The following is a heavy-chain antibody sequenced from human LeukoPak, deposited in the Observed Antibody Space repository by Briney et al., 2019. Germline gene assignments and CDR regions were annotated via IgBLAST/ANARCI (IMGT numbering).Heavy chain of an antibody. J-gene: IGHJ6*03. CDR2: IKQDGSEK. V-gene: IGHV3-7*01. CDR1: GFTFSSYW. Sequence: PGGSLRLSCAASGFTFSSYWMSWVRQAPGKGLEWVANIKQDGSEKYYVDSVKGRFTISRDNAKNSLYLQMNSLRAEDTAVYYCARRGATLYYYYMDVWGKGTTVTVSS. CDR3: ARRGATLYYYYMDV. D-gene: IGHD1-26*01.